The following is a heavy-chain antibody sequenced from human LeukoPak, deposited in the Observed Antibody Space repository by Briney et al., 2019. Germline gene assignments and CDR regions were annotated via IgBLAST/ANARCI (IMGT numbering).Heavy chain of an antibody. D-gene: IGHD3-22*01. CDR3: ARWMDYYDSSGYRDNYFDY. J-gene: IGHJ4*02. CDR2: INPNSGGT. V-gene: IGHV1-2*04. CDR1: GYTFTGYY. Sequence: ASVKVSCKASGYTFTGYYMHWVRQAPGQGLEWMGWINPNSGGTNYAQKFQGWVTLTRDTSISTAYMELSRLRSDDTAVYYCARWMDYYDSSGYRDNYFDYWGQGTLVTVSS.